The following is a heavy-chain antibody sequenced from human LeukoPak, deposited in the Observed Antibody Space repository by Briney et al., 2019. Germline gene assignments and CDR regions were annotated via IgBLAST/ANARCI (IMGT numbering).Heavy chain of an antibody. CDR2: IYHGGDT. V-gene: IGHV4/OR15-8*02. CDR1: GGSISSSNW. J-gene: IGHJ4*02. Sequence: TSETLSLTCVVSGGSISSSNWGSWVRQPPGKGLEWIGKIYHGGDTNYNPSLKSRVTISVDKSKNQFSLELSSVTAADTAVYYCTTRFLNFDYWGQGTLVTVSS. CDR3: TTRFLNFDY. D-gene: IGHD1-14*01.